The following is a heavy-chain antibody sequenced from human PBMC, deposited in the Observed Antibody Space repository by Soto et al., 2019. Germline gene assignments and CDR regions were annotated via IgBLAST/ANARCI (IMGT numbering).Heavy chain of an antibody. Sequence: VQLVESGGGVVQPGRSLRLSCAASGFTFSSYGMHWVRQAPGKGLEWVAVIWYDGSNKYYADSVKGRFTISRDNSKNTLYLQMNSLRAEDTAVYYCARDQGSGWYIDAFDIWGQGTMVTVSS. CDR3: ARDQGSGWYIDAFDI. CDR1: GFTFSSYG. V-gene: IGHV3-33*01. D-gene: IGHD6-19*01. J-gene: IGHJ3*02. CDR2: IWYDGSNK.